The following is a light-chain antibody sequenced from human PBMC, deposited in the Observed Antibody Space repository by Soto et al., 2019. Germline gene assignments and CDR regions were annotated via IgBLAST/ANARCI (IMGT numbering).Light chain of an antibody. J-gene: IGLJ2*01. Sequence: QSALTQPASVSGSPGQSITISCTGTSSDVGGYKYVSWYQQHPDKAPKLIIFEVSNRPSGISSRFSGSKSGNTASLTISGLQAEVEADYYCASYTSSSTSVIFGTGTKLTVL. CDR1: SSDVGGYKY. CDR2: EVS. V-gene: IGLV2-14*01. CDR3: ASYTSSSTSVI.